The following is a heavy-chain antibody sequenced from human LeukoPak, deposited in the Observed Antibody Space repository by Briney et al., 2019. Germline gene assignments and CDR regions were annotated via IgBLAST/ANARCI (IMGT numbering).Heavy chain of an antibody. Sequence: GGSLRPSCAASGFTFSSYAMSWVRQAPGKGLEWVSAISGSGGSTYYADSVKGRFTISRDNSKNTLYLQMNCLRAEDTAVYYCAKAEHIVVVTAIEPFDYWGQGTLVTVSS. CDR2: ISGSGGST. J-gene: IGHJ4*02. V-gene: IGHV3-23*01. CDR3: AKAEHIVVVTAIEPFDY. D-gene: IGHD2-21*02. CDR1: GFTFSSYA.